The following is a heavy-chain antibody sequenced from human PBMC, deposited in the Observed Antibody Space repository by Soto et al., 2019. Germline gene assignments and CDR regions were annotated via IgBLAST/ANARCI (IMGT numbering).Heavy chain of an antibody. CDR3: AITGTTGDDDAFDI. CDR2: IYPGDSDT. J-gene: IGHJ3*02. Sequence: GESLKISCKGSGYSFTSYWIGWVRQMPGKGLEWVGIIYPGDSDTRYNPSFQGQVTISADKSISTAYLQWSSLKALDSAMYYCAITGTTGDDDAFDIWGQGTMVTVSS. CDR1: GYSFTSYW. V-gene: IGHV5-51*01. D-gene: IGHD1-7*01.